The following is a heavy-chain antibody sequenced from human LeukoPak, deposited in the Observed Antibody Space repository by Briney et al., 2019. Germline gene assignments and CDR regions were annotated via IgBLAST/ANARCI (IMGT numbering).Heavy chain of an antibody. CDR3: ASRRAFLGGYIGY. V-gene: IGHV3-11*01. J-gene: IGHJ4*02. CDR2: ISSSGRTI. D-gene: IGHD5-12*01. Sequence: GGSLRLSCAASGFTFSDYYMNWIRQAPGKGLEWVSYISSSGRTIYYADSVKGRFTIARDNAKNSLYLQINSLRAEDTAVYYCASRRAFLGGYIGYWGQGTLVTVSS. CDR1: GFTFSDYY.